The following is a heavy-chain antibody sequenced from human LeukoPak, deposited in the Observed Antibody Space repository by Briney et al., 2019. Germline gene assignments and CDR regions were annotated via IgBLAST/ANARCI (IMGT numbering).Heavy chain of an antibody. J-gene: IGHJ4*02. V-gene: IGHV3-74*01. D-gene: IGHD2/OR15-2a*01. CDR1: GFTFSSHW. CDR2: IHSDGSST. CDR3: AKKDNGNYFNFDY. Sequence: GGFLRLSCAASGFTFSSHWMHWVRQAPGKGLVWVSRIHSDGSSTSYADSVKGRFTISRDNAKNTLYLQVNSLRAEDTAVYYCAKKDNGNYFNFDYWGQGTLVTVSS.